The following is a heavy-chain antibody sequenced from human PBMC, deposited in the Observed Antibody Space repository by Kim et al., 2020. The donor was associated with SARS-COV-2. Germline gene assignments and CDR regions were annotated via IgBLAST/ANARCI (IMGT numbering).Heavy chain of an antibody. CDR2: IIPIFGTA. V-gene: IGHV1-69*13. Sequence: SVKVSCKASGGTFSSYAISWVRQAPGQGLDWMGGIIPIFGTANYAQKLQGRVTITADESTSTAYMELSSLRSEDTAVYYCARDQGRYYGSGSYYLYWYFDLWGRGTLVTVSS. CDR1: GGTFSSYA. D-gene: IGHD3-10*01. CDR3: ARDQGRYYGSGSYYLYWYFDL. J-gene: IGHJ2*01.